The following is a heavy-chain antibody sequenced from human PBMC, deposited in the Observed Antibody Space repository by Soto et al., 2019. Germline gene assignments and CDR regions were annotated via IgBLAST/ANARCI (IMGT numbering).Heavy chain of an antibody. CDR1: GFTFSNAW. Sequence: EVQLVESGGGLVKPGGSLRLSCAASGFTFSNAWMSWVRQAPGKGLEWVGRIKSKTDGGTTDYAAPVKGRFTISRDDSRSTLYLQMNSLKTADTAVYYCTTPYCSSTSCDMGWYYYYYGMDVWGQGTTVTVSS. CDR3: TTPYCSSTSCDMGWYYYYYGMDV. V-gene: IGHV3-15*01. J-gene: IGHJ6*02. D-gene: IGHD2-2*02. CDR2: IKSKTDGGTT.